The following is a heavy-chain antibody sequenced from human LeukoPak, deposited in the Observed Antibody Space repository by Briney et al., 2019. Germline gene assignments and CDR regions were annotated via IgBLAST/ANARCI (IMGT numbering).Heavy chain of an antibody. CDR2: ISYDGSNK. CDR3: ARDAPTVTTNFDY. J-gene: IGHJ4*02. D-gene: IGHD4-17*01. Sequence: GRSLRLSCAASGFTFSSYGMHWVRQAPGKGLEWVAVISYDGSNKYYADSVKGRFTISRDNAKNSLYLQMNSLRAEDTAVYYCARDAPTVTTNFDYWGQGTLVTVSS. V-gene: IGHV3-30*03. CDR1: GFTFSSYG.